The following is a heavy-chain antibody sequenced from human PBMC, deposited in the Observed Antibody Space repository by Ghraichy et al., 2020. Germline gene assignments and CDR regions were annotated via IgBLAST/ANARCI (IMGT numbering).Heavy chain of an antibody. CDR2: INNDGRST. CDR3: AREGYDSGGNDY. D-gene: IGHD3-22*01. CDR1: GFTFSNYW. V-gene: IGHV3-74*01. Sequence: GESLRLSCAASGFTFSNYWMHWVRQAPGKGLVWVSRINNDGRSTSYADSVKGRFTISRDNAKNTLYLQMNNLRAEDTATYYCAREGYDSGGNDYWGQGTLVTVSS. J-gene: IGHJ4*02.